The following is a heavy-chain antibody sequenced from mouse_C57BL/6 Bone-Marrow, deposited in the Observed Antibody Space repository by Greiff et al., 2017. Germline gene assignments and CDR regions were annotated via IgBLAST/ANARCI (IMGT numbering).Heavy chain of an antibody. J-gene: IGHJ1*03. D-gene: IGHD2-3*01. CDR3: ARYGYYDSYWYFDV. CDR2: INPNYGTT. Sequence: EVHLVESGPELVKPGASVKIPCKASGYSFTDYNMNWVKQSNGKSLEWIGVINPNYGTTSHNQKFKGKATLTVDQSSSTAYMQLNSLTSEDSAVYYCARYGYYDSYWYFDVWGTGTTVTVSS. CDR1: GYSFTDYN. V-gene: IGHV1-39*01.